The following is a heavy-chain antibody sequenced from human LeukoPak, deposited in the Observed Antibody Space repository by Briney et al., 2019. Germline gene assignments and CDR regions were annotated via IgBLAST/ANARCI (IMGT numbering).Heavy chain of an antibody. V-gene: IGHV3-43D*03. CDR3: AKDAGFPTYYDTSGYFDC. D-gene: IGHD3-22*01. CDR2: ISWDGYTT. Sequence: GGSLRLSCAASGFTFDDYAMHWVRQAPGKGLEWVSLISWDGYTTYYADSVKGRFTISRDNSKNSLYLHMNSLRAEDTALYFCAKDAGFPTYYDTSGYFDCWGQGTLVTVSS. CDR1: GFTFDDYA. J-gene: IGHJ4*02.